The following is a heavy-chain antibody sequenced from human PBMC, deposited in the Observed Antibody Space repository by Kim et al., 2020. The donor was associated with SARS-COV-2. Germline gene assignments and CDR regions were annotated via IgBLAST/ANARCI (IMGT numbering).Heavy chain of an antibody. CDR2: ISYDGSNK. CDR1: GFTFSSYG. J-gene: IGHJ4*02. D-gene: IGHD3-3*01. Sequence: GGSLRLSCAASGFTFSSYGMHWVRQAPGKGLEWVAVISYDGSNKYYADSVKGRFTISRDNSKNTLYLQMNSLRAEDTAVYYCAKDSTPDWEWFDYWGQGTLVTVSS. V-gene: IGHV3-30*18. CDR3: AKDSTPDWEWFDY.